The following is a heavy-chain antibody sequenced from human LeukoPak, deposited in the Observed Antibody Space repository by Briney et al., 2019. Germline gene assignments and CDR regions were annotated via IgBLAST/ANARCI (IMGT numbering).Heavy chain of an antibody. CDR2: ISSSGSSI. Sequence: PGRSLRLSRAASGFTSTSYEMNGVRHAPGKGLEWISYISSSGSSIYYADSVKGRFTSSRDNSKPTLYLQMNSLRAEDTALYYCAKYFSTSASRNFDSWGQGILVSVSS. CDR1: GFTSTSYE. V-gene: IGHV3-48*03. CDR3: AKYFSTSASRNFDS. D-gene: IGHD2/OR15-2a*01. J-gene: IGHJ4*02.